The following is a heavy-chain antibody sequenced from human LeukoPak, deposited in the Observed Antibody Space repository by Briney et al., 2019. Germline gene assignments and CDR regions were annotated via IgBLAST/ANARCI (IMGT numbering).Heavy chain of an antibody. CDR3: AVAYSGYYWEGGFDY. Sequence: GGSLRLSCAASGFTFSRYALHWVRQAPGKGLEYVSSISTNGGSTYYANSVKGRFTISRDNSKNTLFLQLGSLRAEDMAVYYCAVAYSGYYWEGGFDYCGQGTLVTVSS. CDR1: GFTFSRYA. D-gene: IGHD5-12*01. J-gene: IGHJ4*02. V-gene: IGHV3-64*01. CDR2: ISTNGGST.